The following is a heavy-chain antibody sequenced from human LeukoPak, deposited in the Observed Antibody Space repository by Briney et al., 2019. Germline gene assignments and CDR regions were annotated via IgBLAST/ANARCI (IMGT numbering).Heavy chain of an antibody. J-gene: IGHJ3*02. CDR1: GYTFTSYG. CDR2: ISAYNGNT. D-gene: IGHD6-19*01. Sequence: GASVKVSCKASGYTFTSYGISWVRQAPGQGLEWMGWISAYNGNTNYAQKLQGRVTMTTDTSTSTAYMELRSLRSDDTAVYYCAYSQGIAVSDAFDIWGQGTMVTVSS. CDR3: AYSQGIAVSDAFDI. V-gene: IGHV1-18*01.